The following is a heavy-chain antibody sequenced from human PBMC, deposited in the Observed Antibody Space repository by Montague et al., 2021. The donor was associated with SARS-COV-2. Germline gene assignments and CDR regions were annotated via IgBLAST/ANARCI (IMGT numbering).Heavy chain of an antibody. V-gene: IGHV4-31*03. CDR1: GGSISAGYY. CDR2: IYYSGST. CDR3: ASAIAVADTHYYYYGMDV. J-gene: IGHJ6*02. D-gene: IGHD6-19*01. Sequence: TLSLTCTVSGGSISAGYYWTWIRQIPGKGLEWIMYIYYSGSTYYNPXXKSRVIMSIDTSKHQFSLKVSSVTAADTATYFCASAIAVADTHYYYYGMDVWGQGTTVTVSS.